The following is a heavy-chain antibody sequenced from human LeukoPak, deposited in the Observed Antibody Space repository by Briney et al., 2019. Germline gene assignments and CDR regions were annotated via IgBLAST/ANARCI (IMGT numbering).Heavy chain of an antibody. CDR3: ARDGVWFGEFAPYYYYGMDV. J-gene: IGHJ6*02. CDR2: ISSSSSTI. V-gene: IGHV3-48*04. CDR1: GFTFSSYS. Sequence: GGSLRLSCAASGFTFSSYSMNWVRQAPGKGLEWVSYISSSSSTIYYADSVKGRFTISRDNAKNSLYLQMNSLRAEDTAVYYCARDGVWFGEFAPYYYYGMDVWGQGTTVTVSS. D-gene: IGHD3-10*01.